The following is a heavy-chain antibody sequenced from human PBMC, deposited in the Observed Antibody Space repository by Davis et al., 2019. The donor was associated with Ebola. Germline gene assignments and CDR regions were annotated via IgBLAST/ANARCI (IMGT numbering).Heavy chain of an antibody. CDR1: GGAFSSYA. CDR2: IIPILGIA. Sequence: SVKVSCKASGGAFSSYAISWVRQAPGQGLEWMGRIIPILGIANYAQKFQGRVTITADKSTSTAYMELSSLRSEDTAVYYCARDTPHDILTGYPSDVWGQGTTVTVSS. V-gene: IGHV1-69*04. J-gene: IGHJ6*02. D-gene: IGHD3-9*01. CDR3: ARDTPHDILTGYPSDV.